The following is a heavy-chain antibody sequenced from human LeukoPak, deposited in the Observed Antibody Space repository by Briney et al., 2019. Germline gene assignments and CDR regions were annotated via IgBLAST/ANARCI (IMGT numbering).Heavy chain of an antibody. V-gene: IGHV4-39*07. Sequence: SETLSPTCTVSGGSISSSSYYWGWIRQPPGKGLEWIGSIYYSGSTYYNPSLKSRVTISVDTSKNQFSLKLSSVTAADTAVYYCARSELLWFGGVNSGFDYWGQGTLVTVSS. D-gene: IGHD3-10*01. CDR1: GGSISSSSYY. CDR2: IYYSGST. CDR3: ARSELLWFGGVNSGFDY. J-gene: IGHJ4*02.